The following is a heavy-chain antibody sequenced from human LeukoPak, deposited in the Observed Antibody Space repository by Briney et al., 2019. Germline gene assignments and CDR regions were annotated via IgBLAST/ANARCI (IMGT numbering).Heavy chain of an antibody. D-gene: IGHD3-16*01. CDR1: GFTFDGYT. J-gene: IGHJ1*01. Sequence: GGSLRLSCAASGFTFDGYTMNWVRQAPGKGLEWVSVISCDAGSTYYADSVKGRFIISGDDAKRTVDLQMDNLRAEDTAFYYCPYRNNFQYWLQGALPSVSS. CDR2: ISCDAGST. V-gene: IGHV3-43*01. CDR3: PYRNNFQY.